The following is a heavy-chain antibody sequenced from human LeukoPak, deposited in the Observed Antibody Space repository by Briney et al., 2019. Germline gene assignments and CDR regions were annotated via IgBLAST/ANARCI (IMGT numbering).Heavy chain of an antibody. Sequence: PGGSLRLSCAASGFTFSSYSMNWVRQAPGKGLEWVSSISSSSSYIYYADSVKGRSTISRDNAKNSLYLQMNSLRAEDTAVYYCARPRTGSGYDYWGQGTLVTVSS. CDR1: GFTFSSYS. J-gene: IGHJ4*02. D-gene: IGHD6-19*01. CDR2: ISSSSSYI. V-gene: IGHV3-21*01. CDR3: ARPRTGSGYDY.